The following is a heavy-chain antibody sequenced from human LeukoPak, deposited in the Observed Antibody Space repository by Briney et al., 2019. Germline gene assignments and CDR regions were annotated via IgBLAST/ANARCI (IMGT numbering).Heavy chain of an antibody. CDR3: VRTYSSSWRNAFDM. CDR2: INSAGSST. CDR1: GFTFNSYW. D-gene: IGHD6-13*01. Sequence: PGGSLRLSCAASGFTFNSYWMHWVRQAPGKGLVWVSRINSAGSSTNYADSVKGRFTISRDNAKNTLNLQMNSLRDEDTAVYYCVRTYSSSWRNAFDMWGQGTMVTVSS. J-gene: IGHJ3*02. V-gene: IGHV3-74*01.